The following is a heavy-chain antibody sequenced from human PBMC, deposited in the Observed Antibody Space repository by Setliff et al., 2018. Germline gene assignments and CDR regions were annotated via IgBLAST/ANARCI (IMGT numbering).Heavy chain of an antibody. CDR2: INGNSGVT. V-gene: IGHV1-2*06. D-gene: IGHD2-21*02. CDR3: AQTKGFVDGYLDP. J-gene: IGHJ5*02. CDR1: ADTFTGYY. Sequence: ASVKVSCKASADTFTGYYVHWVRQAPGQGPEWMGRINGNSGVTKYAQKFQGRVTMTSETSISIVYMDLTRLTSDDTAVYYCAQTKGFVDGYLDPWGQGTLVTVSS.